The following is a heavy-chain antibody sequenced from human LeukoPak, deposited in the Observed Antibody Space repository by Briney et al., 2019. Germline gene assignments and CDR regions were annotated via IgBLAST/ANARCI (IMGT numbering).Heavy chain of an antibody. CDR1: GGTFSSYP. Sequence: GASVKVSCKASGGTFSSYPFTWVRQAPGQGLEWMGEITPIFGAANYAQTFQGRVTITTDESTSTAYMELSSLRSEDTAVYYCARRADTAKGYYYYYMDVWGKGTTVTVSS. CDR2: ITPIFGAA. J-gene: IGHJ6*03. D-gene: IGHD5-18*01. V-gene: IGHV1-69*05. CDR3: ARRADTAKGYYYYYMDV.